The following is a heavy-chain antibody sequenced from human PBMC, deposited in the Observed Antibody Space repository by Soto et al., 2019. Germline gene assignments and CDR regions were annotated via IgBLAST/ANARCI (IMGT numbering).Heavy chain of an antibody. CDR2: INPSDGST. J-gene: IGHJ4*02. CDR1: GYTFAMHY. CDR3: AREDGGGGRRHDF. V-gene: IGHV1-46*01. Sequence: QVQLVQSGAEVKKPGASVKISCKTSGYTFAMHYIHWVRQAPGQGPEWMGMINPSDGSTSYVQKFQGRVTMTRDTSATTVFLNMSRLTSHDTAVFYCAREDGGGGRRHDFWGQGTLVTVSS. D-gene: IGHD2-15*01.